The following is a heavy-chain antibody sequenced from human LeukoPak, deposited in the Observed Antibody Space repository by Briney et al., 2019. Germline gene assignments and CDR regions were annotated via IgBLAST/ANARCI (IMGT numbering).Heavy chain of an antibody. CDR3: AKSVGSCSTTSCYSQSNDF. J-gene: IGHJ4*02. CDR1: GFTFSSHA. CDR2: ISGSGGST. Sequence: GRSLRLSCATSGFTFSSHAMSWVRQAPGKGLEWVSSISGSGGSTYYADSVKGRFTISRDNSKNTLSLQMNSLRAEDTAVYFCAKSVGSCSTTSCYSQSNDFWGQGTLVTVSS. V-gene: IGHV3-23*01. D-gene: IGHD2-2*01.